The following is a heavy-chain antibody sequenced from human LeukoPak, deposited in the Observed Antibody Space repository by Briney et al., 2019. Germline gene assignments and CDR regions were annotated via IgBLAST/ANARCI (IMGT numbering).Heavy chain of an antibody. CDR2: INPNNGGT. D-gene: IGHD3-10*01. Sequence: GASVKVSCKASGYTFTGYYMHWVRQAPGQGLEWMGWINPNNGGTKYPQKFQGRVTMTRDTSISTAYMELSRLTSDDTAVYYCARDKGIGSGRYPSVRFYYYYGMDVWGQGTTVTVSS. V-gene: IGHV1-2*02. CDR1: GYTFTGYY. J-gene: IGHJ6*02. CDR3: ARDKGIGSGRYPSVRFYYYYGMDV.